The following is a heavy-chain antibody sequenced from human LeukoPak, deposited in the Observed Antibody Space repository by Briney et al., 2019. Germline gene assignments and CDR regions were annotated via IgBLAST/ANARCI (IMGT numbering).Heavy chain of an antibody. J-gene: IGHJ4*02. D-gene: IGHD3-16*02. Sequence: SETLSLTCTVSGGPISSYYWSWIRQPPGKGLEWIGYIYYSGSTNYNPPLKSRVTISVDTSKNQFSLKLSSVTAADTAVYYCARGNMITFGGVIVGFDYWGQGTLVTVSS. CDR1: GGPISSYY. CDR2: IYYSGST. V-gene: IGHV4-59*01. CDR3: ARGNMITFGGVIVGFDY.